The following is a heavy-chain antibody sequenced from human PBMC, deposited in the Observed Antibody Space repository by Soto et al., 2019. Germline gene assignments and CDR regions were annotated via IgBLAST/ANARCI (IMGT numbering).Heavy chain of an antibody. CDR2: IYSSGST. V-gene: IGHV4-59*01. J-gene: IGHJ4*02. CDR3: ARSLDYYDSSVDQ. D-gene: IGHD3-22*01. CDR1: GGSISRYY. Sequence: SETLSLTCIVSGGSISRYYWIWIRQPPGKGLEWIGNIYSSGSTNYNPSLKSRVTISIDTSKNQFSLKLSSVTAADTAVYYCARSLDYYDSSVDQWGQGTLVTVSS.